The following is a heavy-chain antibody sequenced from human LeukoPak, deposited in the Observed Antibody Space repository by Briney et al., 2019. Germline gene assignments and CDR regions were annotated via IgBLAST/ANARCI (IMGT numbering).Heavy chain of an antibody. CDR2: IYYSGST. CDR3: ARGRIAAAGYFDY. J-gene: IGHJ4*02. D-gene: IGHD6-13*01. V-gene: IGHV4-59*02. Sequence: SETLSLTCPVPGDSVSHYYWSWIRQPPGKGLEWIGYIYYSGSTNYNPSLKSRVTISVDTSKNQFSLKLSSVTAADTAVYYCARGRIAAAGYFDYWGQGTLVTVSS. CDR1: GDSVSHYY.